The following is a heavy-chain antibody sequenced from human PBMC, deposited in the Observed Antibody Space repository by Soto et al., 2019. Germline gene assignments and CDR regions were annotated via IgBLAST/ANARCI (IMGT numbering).Heavy chain of an antibody. Sequence: LSLTCTVSGGSIRGYYWSWIRQSAGMGLEWIGRMHTSGSTNYNPSLKSRVTISVDMSKNQISLKLTSVTAADTALYYCATPVSSGYQAFEVWGQGTMVTVSS. CDR2: MHTSGST. CDR1: GGSIRGYY. J-gene: IGHJ3*01. D-gene: IGHD3-22*01. CDR3: ATPVSSGYQAFEV. V-gene: IGHV4-4*07.